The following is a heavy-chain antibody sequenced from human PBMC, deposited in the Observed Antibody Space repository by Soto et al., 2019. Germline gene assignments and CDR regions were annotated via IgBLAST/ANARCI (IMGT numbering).Heavy chain of an antibody. CDR3: VRAAGYNGYDYVYYYGMDV. V-gene: IGHV3-33*01. J-gene: IGHJ6*02. CDR2: TWYDGGNK. D-gene: IGHD5-12*01. Sequence: QVQLVESGVGVVQPGGSLRLSCAASGFTFSSYGMHWVRQAPGKGLEWVALTWYDGGNKYYADSVKGRFSISRDNSKNMLYLQMNSLRDEDTAVYYCVRAAGYNGYDYVYYYGMDVWGQGTKVTVSS. CDR1: GFTFSSYG.